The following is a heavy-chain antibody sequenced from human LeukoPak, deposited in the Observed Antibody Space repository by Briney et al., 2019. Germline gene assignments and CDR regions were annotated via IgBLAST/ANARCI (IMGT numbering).Heavy chain of an antibody. D-gene: IGHD2-15*01. Sequence: PGGSLRLSCAASGFSFNEYAMSWVRQAPGKGLEWVAVISYDGSNKYYADSVKGRFTISRDNSKNTLYLQMNSLRAEDTAVYYCAKSRYSVLDYWGQGTLVTVSS. V-gene: IGHV3-30*18. CDR3: AKSRYSVLDY. CDR2: ISYDGSNK. J-gene: IGHJ4*02. CDR1: GFSFNEYA.